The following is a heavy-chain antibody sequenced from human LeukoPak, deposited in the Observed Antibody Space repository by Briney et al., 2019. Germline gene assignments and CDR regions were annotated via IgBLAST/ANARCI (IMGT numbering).Heavy chain of an antibody. Sequence: ASVRVSCKASGYTFTSYGISWVRQAPGQGLEWMGWISAYNGNTNYAQKLQGRVTMTTDTSTSTAYMELRSLRSDDTAVYYCARDYYDSSGYYAAPGPLDVWGKGTTVTVSS. J-gene: IGHJ6*04. CDR1: GYTFTSYG. D-gene: IGHD3-22*01. CDR3: ARDYYDSSGYYAAPGPLDV. CDR2: ISAYNGNT. V-gene: IGHV1-18*01.